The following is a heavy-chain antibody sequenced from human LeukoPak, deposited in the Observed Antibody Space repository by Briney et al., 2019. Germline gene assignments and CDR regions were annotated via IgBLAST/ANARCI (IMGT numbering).Heavy chain of an antibody. Sequence: ASVNVSCKASGYTFTSYGISWVRQAPGQGLEWIGWISAYNGNTNYAQKLQGRVTMTTDTSTSTAYMELRSLRSDDTAVYYCARNPTGDGSYYYYYYMDVWGKGTTVTVSS. J-gene: IGHJ6*03. CDR1: GYTFTSYG. CDR3: ARNPTGDGSYYYYYYMDV. V-gene: IGHV1-18*01. CDR2: ISAYNGNT. D-gene: IGHD7-27*01.